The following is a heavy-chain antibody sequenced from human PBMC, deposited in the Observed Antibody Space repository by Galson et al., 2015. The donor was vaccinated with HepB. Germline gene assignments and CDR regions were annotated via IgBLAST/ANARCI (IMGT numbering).Heavy chain of an antibody. V-gene: IGHV2-5*04. J-gene: IGHJ4*02. Sequence: PALVKPTQTLTLTCSFSGFSLSTSGVGVGWIRQPPGKALEWLALIHWDDDKRYTPSLKTRLTITKDTFKNQVVLTMTNMDPLATGTYYCVQQNRTSYDLSNGYYAIGNWGQVTLVTVSS. D-gene: IGHD3-3*01. CDR3: VQQNRTSYDLSNGYYAIGN. CDR1: GFSLSTSGVG. CDR2: IHWDDDK.